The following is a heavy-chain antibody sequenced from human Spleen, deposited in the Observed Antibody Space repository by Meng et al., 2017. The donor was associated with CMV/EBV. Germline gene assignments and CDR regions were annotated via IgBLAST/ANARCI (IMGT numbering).Heavy chain of an antibody. D-gene: IGHD3-22*01. CDR3: AKLYYYDSSDR. Sequence: SCSVAGCTFSSCAMSWVRPAPGKGLEWVSAISGSGSATFYADSVKGRFTISRDNSKNTLYLQMNSLRAEDTAVYYCAKLYYYDSSDRWGQGTLVTVSS. CDR1: GCTFSSCA. V-gene: IGHV3-23*01. CDR2: ISGSGSAT. J-gene: IGHJ4*02.